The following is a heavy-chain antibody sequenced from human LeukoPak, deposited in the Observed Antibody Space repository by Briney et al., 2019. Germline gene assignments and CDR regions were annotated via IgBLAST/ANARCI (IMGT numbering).Heavy chain of an antibody. CDR2: ISGSGGGT. V-gene: IGHV3-23*01. Sequence: GGSLRLSCAVSGITLSNYAMSWVRQAPGKGLEWVAGISGSGGGTKYADSVKGRFTISRDNSKNTLYLQMNTLRVDDTAVYFCAKRGVVIRVILVGFHKEAYYFDSWGQGALVTVSS. CDR1: GITLSNYA. CDR3: AKRGVVIRVILVGFHKEAYYFDS. D-gene: IGHD3-22*01. J-gene: IGHJ4*02.